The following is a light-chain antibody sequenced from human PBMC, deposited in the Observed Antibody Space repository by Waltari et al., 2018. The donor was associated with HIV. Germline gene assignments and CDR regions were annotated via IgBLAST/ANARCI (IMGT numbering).Light chain of an antibody. CDR1: NSNIGIYT. V-gene: IGLV1-44*01. CDR2: DNN. J-gene: IGLJ3*02. Sequence: QSVLTQPPSASGAPGQTVTISCSGSNSNIGIYTVNWYQQFPGTAPKLLIYDNNQRPSGFPDRFSRSKSGTSASLAIRGVQSEDEADYYCAAWDDRLDGPWVFGGGTKLTVL. CDR3: AAWDDRLDGPWV.